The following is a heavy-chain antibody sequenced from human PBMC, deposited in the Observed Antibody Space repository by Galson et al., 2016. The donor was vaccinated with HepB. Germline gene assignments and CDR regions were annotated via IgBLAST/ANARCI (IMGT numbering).Heavy chain of an antibody. V-gene: IGHV3-53*01. J-gene: IGHJ3*02. Sequence: SLRLSCAVSGFIGGNNYMSWVRQAPGKGLEWVSIINSGGRTNYADSVKGRFTISRDNSANTLFLQMNRLRAEDTAIYYCARGGSGSYGALDIWGQGTMVIVSS. CDR3: ARGGSGSYGALDI. CDR2: INSGGRT. D-gene: IGHD3-16*01. CDR1: GFIGGNNY.